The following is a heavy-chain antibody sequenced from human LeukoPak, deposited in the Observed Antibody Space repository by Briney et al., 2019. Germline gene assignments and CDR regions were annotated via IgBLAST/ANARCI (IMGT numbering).Heavy chain of an antibody. J-gene: IGHJ4*02. CDR2: IKQDGSEK. Sequence: GGSLRLSCVASGFTVSRNYMSWVRQAPGKGLEWVANIKQDGSEKYYVDSVKGRFTISRDNAKNSLYLQMNSLRAEDTAVYYCARDARYCSGGSCGVGYWGQGTLVTVSS. D-gene: IGHD2-15*01. CDR3: ARDARYCSGGSCGVGY. CDR1: GFTVSRNY. V-gene: IGHV3-7*01.